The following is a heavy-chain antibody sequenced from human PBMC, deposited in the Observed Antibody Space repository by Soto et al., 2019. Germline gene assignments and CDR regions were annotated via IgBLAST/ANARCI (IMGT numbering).Heavy chain of an antibody. J-gene: IGHJ1*01. D-gene: IGHD5-12*01. V-gene: IGHV1-3*01. CDR2: INAGNGNT. Sequence: ASVKVSCKASGYTFTSYAIHWVRQAPGQRLEWMGWINAGNGNTKYSQKFQGRVIITRDTSAGTAYMELRSLRSEDTAVYYCATPIVAFYWGQGTKVTVPS. CDR3: ATPIVAFY. CDR1: GYTFTSYA.